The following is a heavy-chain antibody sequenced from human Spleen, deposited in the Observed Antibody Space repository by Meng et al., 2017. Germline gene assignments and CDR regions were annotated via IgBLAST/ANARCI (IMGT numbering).Heavy chain of an antibody. J-gene: IGHJ3*02. V-gene: IGHV3-7*03. D-gene: IGHD3-10*01. Sequence: GESLKISCGASGFTFNTYWMNWVRQAPGKGLEWVANIRHDMSEQYYADSVKGRFTISRDNAKNSLYLQMNSLETEDTALYYCTIYTRGHIWGQGSMVTVSS. CDR2: IRHDMSEQ. CDR3: TIYTRGHI. CDR1: GFTFNTYW.